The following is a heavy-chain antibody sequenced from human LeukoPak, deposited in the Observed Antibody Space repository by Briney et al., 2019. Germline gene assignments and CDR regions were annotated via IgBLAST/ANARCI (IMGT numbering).Heavy chain of an antibody. Sequence: PGGSLRLSCAASGFTFSSYWMSWVRQAPGKGLEWVANIKQDGSEKYYVDSVKGRFTISRDNAKNSLYLQMNSLRAEDTAVYYCARDHVLLWFGELSYYYYGMDVWGQGTTVTVSS. V-gene: IGHV3-7*01. CDR1: GFTFSSYW. J-gene: IGHJ6*02. D-gene: IGHD3-10*01. CDR2: IKQDGSEK. CDR3: ARDHVLLWFGELSYYYYGMDV.